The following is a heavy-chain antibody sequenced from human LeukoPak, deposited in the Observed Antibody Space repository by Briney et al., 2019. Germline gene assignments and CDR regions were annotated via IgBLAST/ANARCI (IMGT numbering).Heavy chain of an antibody. CDR3: AKDMGYDSSGSLDY. Sequence: GRSLRLSCAASGFTFDDYAMHWVRQAPGKGLEWVSGINWNRGNIDYADSVKGRFTISRDNAKNSLYLQMNSLRTEDTALYYCAKDMGYDSSGSLDYWGQGTLVTVSS. CDR1: GFTFDDYA. J-gene: IGHJ4*02. CDR2: INWNRGNI. V-gene: IGHV3-9*01. D-gene: IGHD3-22*01.